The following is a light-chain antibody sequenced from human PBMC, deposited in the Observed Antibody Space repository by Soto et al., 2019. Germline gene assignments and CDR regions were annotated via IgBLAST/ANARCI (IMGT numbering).Light chain of an antibody. CDR2: DAS. Sequence: DIQMTQSPSSLSASVGDRVTITCQASQDISTYLNWYQQKPGKAPNLLIYDASNLETGLPSRFSGSGSGTVFTFTISRLQPDDIATYYCQHYYSFPITFGQGTRLEIK. CDR1: QDISTY. J-gene: IGKJ5*01. CDR3: QHYYSFPIT. V-gene: IGKV1-33*01.